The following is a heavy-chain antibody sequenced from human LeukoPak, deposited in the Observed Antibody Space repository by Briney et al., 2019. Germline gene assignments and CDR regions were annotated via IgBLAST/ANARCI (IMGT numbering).Heavy chain of an antibody. CDR3: ARDKNDSPGYCSSTSCAGAYYYYYMDV. V-gene: IGHV3-21*01. Sequence: TGGSLRLSCAASGFTFSSYSMNWVRQAPGKGLEWVPSISSSSSYIYYADSVKGRFTISRDNAKNSLYLQMNSLRAEDTAVYYCARDKNDSPGYCSSTSCAGAYYYYYMDVWGKGTTVTVSS. CDR2: ISSSSSYI. D-gene: IGHD2-2*01. J-gene: IGHJ6*03. CDR1: GFTFSSYS.